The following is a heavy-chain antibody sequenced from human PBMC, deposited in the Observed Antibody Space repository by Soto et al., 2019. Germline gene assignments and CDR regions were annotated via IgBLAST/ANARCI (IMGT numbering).Heavy chain of an antibody. CDR2: INHSGST. CDR3: ARLPGGVTIFGVVPYYYYMDV. V-gene: IGHV4-34*01. CDR1: GGSFSGYY. D-gene: IGHD3-3*01. Sequence: SETLSLTCAVYGGSFSGYYWSWIRQPPGKGLEWIGEINHSGSTNYNPSLKSRVTISVDTSKNQFSLKLSSVAAADTAVYYCARLPGGVTIFGVVPYYYYMDVWGKGTTVTVSS. J-gene: IGHJ6*03.